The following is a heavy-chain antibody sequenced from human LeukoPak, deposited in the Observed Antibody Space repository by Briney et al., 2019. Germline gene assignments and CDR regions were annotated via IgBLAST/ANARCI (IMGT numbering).Heavy chain of an antibody. CDR1: GFTFSHYG. J-gene: IGHJ4*02. CDR3: AKDAQRGFDYSNSLDR. CDR2: IWSDGTNR. V-gene: IGHV3-33*06. Sequence: GGSLRLSCATSGFTFSHYGMHWVRQAPGKGPEGAAVIWSDGTNRYYGDPVKGRFTISRDNFQRTVYLQMDNLRAEDTAVYYCAKDAQRGFDYSNSLDRWGQGTLVTVSS. D-gene: IGHD4-11*01.